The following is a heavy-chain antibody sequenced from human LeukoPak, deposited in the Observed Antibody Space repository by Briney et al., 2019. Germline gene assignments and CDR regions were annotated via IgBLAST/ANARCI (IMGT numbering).Heavy chain of an antibody. CDR2: IYPGDSDT. D-gene: IGHD5-18*01. Sequence: GESLKISCKGSGYSFTSYWIGWVRQMPGKYLEWMGIIYPGDSDTRYSPSFQGQVTISADKSISTAYLQWSSLKASDTAMYYCARWASTSSGDSYELDVWGQGTTVTVSS. CDR1: GYSFTSYW. CDR3: ARWASTSSGDSYELDV. V-gene: IGHV5-51*01. J-gene: IGHJ6*02.